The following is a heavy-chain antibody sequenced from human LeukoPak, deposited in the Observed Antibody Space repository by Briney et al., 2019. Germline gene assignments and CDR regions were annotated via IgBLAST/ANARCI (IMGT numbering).Heavy chain of an antibody. D-gene: IGHD3-3*01. V-gene: IGHV3-15*04. Sequence: GGSLRLSCAASGPNFRNAFMNWVRQAPGKGLEWVGRIESSTDGGTTDYAAPVKGRFTMSRDDSKNTLYLQMNNVKTEDTGVYYCTTSPGITVFGVVTDYWGQGTLVIVSS. CDR3: TTSPGITVFGVVTDY. J-gene: IGHJ4*02. CDR2: IESSTDGGTT. CDR1: GPNFRNAF.